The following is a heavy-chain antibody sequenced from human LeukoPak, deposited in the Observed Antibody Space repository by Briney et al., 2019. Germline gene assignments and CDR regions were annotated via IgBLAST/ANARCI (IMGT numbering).Heavy chain of an antibody. CDR2: INHSGST. V-gene: IGHV4-34*01. J-gene: IGHJ4*02. D-gene: IGHD2-15*01. Sequence: SETLSLTCGVYGGSLSGYYWSWIRQPPEKGLEWIGEINHSGSTNYNPSLKSRVTISADTSKNQFSLKLSSVTAADTAVYYCARGPVWRRLLLSVSRRGGYFDYWGQGIIVTVSS. CDR3: ARGPVWRRLLLSVSRRGGYFDY. CDR1: GGSLSGYY.